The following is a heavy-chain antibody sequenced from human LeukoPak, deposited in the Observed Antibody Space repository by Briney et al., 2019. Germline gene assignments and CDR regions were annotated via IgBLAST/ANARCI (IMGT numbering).Heavy chain of an antibody. V-gene: IGHV1-8*01. D-gene: IGHD2-2*02. J-gene: IGHJ4*02. CDR3: ARGLTYCSSTSCYTLDY. CDR1: GCTFTNYD. CDR2: MNPNSGNT. Sequence: ASVKVSCTASGCTFTNYDINWVRQATGQGLEWMGWMNPNSGNTGYAQKFQGRVTLTRNTSISTAYMELSSLRSEDTAVYYCARGLTYCSSTSCYTLDYWGQGTLVTVSS.